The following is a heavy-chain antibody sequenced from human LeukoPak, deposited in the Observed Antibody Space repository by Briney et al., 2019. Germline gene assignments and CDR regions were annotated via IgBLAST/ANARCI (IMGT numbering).Heavy chain of an antibody. CDR1: GGSISSYY. V-gene: IGHV4-4*07. CDR2: IYTSGST. CDR3: ARSIVAYYDILTGYSGWFDP. J-gene: IGHJ5*02. Sequence: KPSETLSLTCTVSGGSISSYYWSWIRQPAGKGLDWIGRIYTSGSTNYNPSLKSRVTMSVDTSKNQFSLKLSSVTAADTAVYYCARSIVAYYDILTGYSGWFDPWGQGTLVTVSS. D-gene: IGHD3-9*01.